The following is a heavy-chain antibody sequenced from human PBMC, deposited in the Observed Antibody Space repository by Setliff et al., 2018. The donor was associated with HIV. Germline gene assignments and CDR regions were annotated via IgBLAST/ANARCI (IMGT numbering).Heavy chain of an antibody. CDR1: GFIFDDFG. Sequence: GGSLRLSCATSGFIFDDFGMSWVRQAPGKGLEWVAGINWNGGRTEYVDSVKGRFTVSRDNAKNSMYLQMNSLRAEDTAIYYCVRDVKTYDIWGQGTMVTVSS. CDR2: INWNGGRT. V-gene: IGHV3-20*04. J-gene: IGHJ3*02. CDR3: VRDVKTYDI.